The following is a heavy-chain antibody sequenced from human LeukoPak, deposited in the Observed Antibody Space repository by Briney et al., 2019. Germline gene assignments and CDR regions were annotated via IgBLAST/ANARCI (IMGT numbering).Heavy chain of an antibody. Sequence: ASVKVSCKASGYTFTGYYMHWVRQAPGQGLEWMGWINPNSGGTNYAQKFQGRVTMTRDTSISTAYMELSRLRSDDTAVYYCARDTALFRAYDIWGQGTLVTVSS. CDR3: ARDTALFRAYDI. CDR2: INPNSGGT. CDR1: GYTFTGYY. V-gene: IGHV1-2*02. J-gene: IGHJ3*02.